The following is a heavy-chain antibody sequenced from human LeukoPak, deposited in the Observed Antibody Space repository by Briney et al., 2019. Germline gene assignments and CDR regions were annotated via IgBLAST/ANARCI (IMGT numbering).Heavy chain of an antibody. CDR3: ARVPPHNWNRSFDY. J-gene: IGHJ4*02. CDR2: MNPNSGNT. Sequence: ASVKVSCKASGYTFTSYDINWVRQATGQGLEWMGWMNPNSGNTGYAQKFQGRVTITRNTSISTAYMELSSLRSEDTAVYYCARVPPHNWNRSFDYWGQGTLVTVSS. CDR1: GYTFTSYD. V-gene: IGHV1-8*03. D-gene: IGHD1-20*01.